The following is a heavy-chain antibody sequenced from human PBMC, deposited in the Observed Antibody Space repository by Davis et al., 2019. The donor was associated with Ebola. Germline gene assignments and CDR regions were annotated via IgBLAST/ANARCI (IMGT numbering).Heavy chain of an antibody. D-gene: IGHD5-12*01. J-gene: IGHJ3*02. CDR3: AKYGGYDGPGAFDI. CDR1: GFTFSSYA. V-gene: IGHV3-30-3*02. Sequence: PGGSLRLSCAASGFTFSSYAMHWVRQAPGKGLEWVAVISYDGSNKYYADSVKGRFTISRDNSKNTLYLQMNSLRAEDTAVYYCAKYGGYDGPGAFDIWGQGTMVTVSS. CDR2: ISYDGSNK.